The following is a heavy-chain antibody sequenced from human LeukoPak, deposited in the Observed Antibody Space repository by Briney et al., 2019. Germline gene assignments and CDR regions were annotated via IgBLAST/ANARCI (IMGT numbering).Heavy chain of an antibody. Sequence: PGGSLRLSCAASGFTFSSYAMSWVRQAPGKGLEWVSAISGSGGSTYYADSVKGRFTISRDNSKNTLYLQMNSLRTEDTAVYYCAKKSPGSFIALPDYWGQGTLVTVSS. D-gene: IGHD3-10*01. CDR2: ISGSGGST. V-gene: IGHV3-23*01. CDR1: GFTFSSYA. CDR3: AKKSPGSFIALPDY. J-gene: IGHJ4*02.